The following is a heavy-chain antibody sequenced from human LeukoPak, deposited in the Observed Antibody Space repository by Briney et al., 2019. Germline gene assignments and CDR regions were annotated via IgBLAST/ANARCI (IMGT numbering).Heavy chain of an antibody. V-gene: IGHV4-39*01. D-gene: IGHD5-12*01. J-gene: IGHJ4*02. CDR2: IYYSGGT. CDR1: GGSISSSSYY. CDR3: ASGGRDGYKFDY. Sequence: SETLSLTCTVSGGSISSSSYYWGWIRQPPGKGLEWIGSIYYSGGTYYNPSLKSRVTISVDTSKNQFSLKLSSVTAADTAVYYCASGGRDGYKFDYWGQGTLVTVSS.